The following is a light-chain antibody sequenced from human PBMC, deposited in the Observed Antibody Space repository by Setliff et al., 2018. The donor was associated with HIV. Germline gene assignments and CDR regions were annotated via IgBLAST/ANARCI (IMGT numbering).Light chain of an antibody. J-gene: IGLJ1*01. CDR1: SRDVGGGQNY. CDR3: SSFTSSSTYV. CDR2: EVT. Sequence: QSALAQPASVSGSPGQSITISCTGTSRDVGGGQNYVSWYQQYPGQAPKLMIYEVTKRPAWVSDRFSGSKSGNTASLIISGLQTEDEAEYYCSSFTSSSTYVFGIGTKVTV. V-gene: IGLV2-14*01.